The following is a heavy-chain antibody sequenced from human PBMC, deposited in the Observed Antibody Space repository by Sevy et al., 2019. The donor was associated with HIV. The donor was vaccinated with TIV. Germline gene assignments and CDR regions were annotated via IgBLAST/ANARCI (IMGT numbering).Heavy chain of an antibody. Sequence: GGSLRLSCAASGFTFSSYSMNWVRQAPGKGLEWVSSISSSSCIYYADSVKGRFTISRDNAKNSLYLQMNSLRAEDTAVYYCARDLGIVVVVAATGYGMDVWGQGTTVTVSS. CDR1: GFTFSSYS. J-gene: IGHJ6*02. CDR3: ARDLGIVVVVAATGYGMDV. CDR2: ISSSSCI. V-gene: IGHV3-21*01. D-gene: IGHD2-15*01.